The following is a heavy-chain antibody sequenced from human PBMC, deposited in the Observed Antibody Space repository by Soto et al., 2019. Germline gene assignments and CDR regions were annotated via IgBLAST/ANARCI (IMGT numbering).Heavy chain of an antibody. CDR1: GFTFSDYY. CDR2: ISSSSSYT. CDR3: ARGHHRYSGYDYVDY. V-gene: IGHV3-11*05. D-gene: IGHD5-12*01. J-gene: IGHJ4*02. Sequence: QVQLVESGGGLVKPGGSLRLSCAASGFTFSDYYMSWIRQAPGKGLEWVSYISSSSSYTNYADSVKGRFTISRDNAKNSLYLQMTSLRAEDTAVYYCARGHHRYSGYDYVDYWGQGTLVTVSS.